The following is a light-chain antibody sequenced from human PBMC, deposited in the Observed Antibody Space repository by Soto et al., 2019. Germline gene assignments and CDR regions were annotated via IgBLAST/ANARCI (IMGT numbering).Light chain of an antibody. CDR1: SSDVGGYNY. V-gene: IGLV2-14*03. J-gene: IGLJ1*01. Sequence: QSVLTQPDSVSGSPGQSITISCTGTSSDVGGYNYVSWYQQHPGKAPKLMIYDVSNRPSGVSNRFSGSKSGNTASLTISGLQAEDEADYYCSSYTSSSLHVFGTGTKLTVL. CDR2: DVS. CDR3: SSYTSSSLHV.